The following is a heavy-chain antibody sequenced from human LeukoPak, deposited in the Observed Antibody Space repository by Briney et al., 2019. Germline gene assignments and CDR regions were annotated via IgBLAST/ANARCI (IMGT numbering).Heavy chain of an antibody. CDR1: GGSISSYY. CDR2: IYYSGST. Sequence: SETLSLTCTVSGGSISSYYWSWIRQPPGKGLEWIGYIYYSGSTNYNPSLYSRVTISVDTSKKQFSLKLNSVTAADTAVYYCARGISPGSGWFFDIWGQGTLVTVSS. V-gene: IGHV4-59*12. J-gene: IGHJ3*02. CDR3: ARGISPGSGWFFDI. D-gene: IGHD6-19*01.